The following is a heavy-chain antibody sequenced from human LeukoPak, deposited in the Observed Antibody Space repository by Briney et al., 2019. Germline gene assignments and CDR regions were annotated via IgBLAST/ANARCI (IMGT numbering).Heavy chain of an antibody. D-gene: IGHD4/OR15-4a*01. CDR1: GSTFSSYS. CDR2: ISSSSSTI. CDR3: AREAPLTYWYFDL. V-gene: IGHV3-48*01. Sequence: QPGGSLRLSCAASGSTFSSYSMNWVRQAPGKGLAWASYISSSSSTIYYADSVKGRFTISRDNAKNSLYLQMNSLRAEDTAVYYCAREAPLTYWYFDLWGRGTLVTVSS. J-gene: IGHJ2*01.